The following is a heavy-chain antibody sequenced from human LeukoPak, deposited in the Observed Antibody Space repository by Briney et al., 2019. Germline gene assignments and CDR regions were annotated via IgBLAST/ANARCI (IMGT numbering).Heavy chain of an antibody. CDR2: ISYNGGSA. V-gene: IGHV3-23*01. Sequence: GGSLRLSCVASGFTFSNYAVNWVRQAPGKGLEWVSCISYNGGSAHYADSVKGRFTVSRDNSKNIAHLQMDSLRAEDTAVYYCARDCSGGSCYPGDYWGQGTLVTVSS. J-gene: IGHJ4*02. CDR1: GFTFSNYA. CDR3: ARDCSGGSCYPGDY. D-gene: IGHD2-15*01.